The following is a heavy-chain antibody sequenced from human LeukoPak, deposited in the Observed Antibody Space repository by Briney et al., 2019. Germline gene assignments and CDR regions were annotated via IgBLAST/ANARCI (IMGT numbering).Heavy chain of an antibody. CDR3: ARDRGYSNYEGLTDY. D-gene: IGHD4-11*01. CDR2: FSAYNGNT. V-gene: IGHV1-18*01. Sequence: ASVKVSCKASGYTFTSYGISWVRQAPGQGLEWMGWFSAYNGNTNYAQKLQGRVTMTTDTSTSTAYMELRSLRSDDTAVCYCARDRGYSNYEGLTDYWGQGTLVTVSS. CDR1: GYTFTSYG. J-gene: IGHJ4*02.